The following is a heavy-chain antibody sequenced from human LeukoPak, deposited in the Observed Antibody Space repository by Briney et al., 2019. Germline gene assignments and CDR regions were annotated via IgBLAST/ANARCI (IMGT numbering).Heavy chain of an antibody. Sequence: GGSLRLSCAASGFTFRSYWMHWVRQVPGKGLVWVSRIDTDGSITTYADSVKGRFTISRDNAKNTLYLQMNSLRAEDTAVYYCARNYYDSSGLVDYWGQGTLVTVSS. V-gene: IGHV3-74*01. D-gene: IGHD3-22*01. CDR2: IDTDGSIT. CDR1: GFTFRSYW. CDR3: ARNYYDSSGLVDY. J-gene: IGHJ4*02.